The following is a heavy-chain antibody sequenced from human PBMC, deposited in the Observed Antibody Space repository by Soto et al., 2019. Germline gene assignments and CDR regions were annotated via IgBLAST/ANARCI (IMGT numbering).Heavy chain of an antibody. V-gene: IGHV3-30*03. D-gene: IGHD3-10*01. CDR3: ARDRVPYYSNALWAMDV. CDR1: GFTFRNVD. Sequence: WGSLRLSCAASGFTFRNVDMSWFRQAPGKGLEWVSFISYSGSNTYYADSVKGRFTISRDDSNNKLYLQLNSLRAEDTAVYFCARDRVPYYSNALWAMDVWGRGTTVTVSS. J-gene: IGHJ6*02. CDR2: ISYSGSNT.